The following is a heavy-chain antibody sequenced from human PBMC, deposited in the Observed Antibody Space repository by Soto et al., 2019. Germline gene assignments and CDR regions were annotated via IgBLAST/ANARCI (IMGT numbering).Heavy chain of an antibody. CDR1: GCSISSGGYY. Sequence: LSLTCTVSGCSISSGGYYWSWILQHPGKGLEWIGYIYYGGSTYYNPSLKSRVTISVDTSKNQFSLKLSSVTAADTAVYYCARGFRRQGGMDVWGQGTTVTVSS. J-gene: IGHJ6*02. CDR2: IYYGGST. CDR3: ARGFRRQGGMDV. V-gene: IGHV4-31*03.